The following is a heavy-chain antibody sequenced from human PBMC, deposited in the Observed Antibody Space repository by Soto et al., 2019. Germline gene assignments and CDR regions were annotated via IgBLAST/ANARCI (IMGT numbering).Heavy chain of an antibody. J-gene: IGHJ4*02. CDR2: ISWNSGSI. V-gene: IGHV3-9*01. Sequence: PGGCTKLSCAASGFSFDDSAMHWARQAPGKGLEWVSGISWNSGSIGYADSVKGRFTISRDNAKNSLYLQMNSLRAEDTALYYCAKVSLGAAAGYYFDYWGQGTLVTVSS. CDR3: AKVSLGAAAGYYFDY. CDR1: GFSFDDSA. D-gene: IGHD6-13*01.